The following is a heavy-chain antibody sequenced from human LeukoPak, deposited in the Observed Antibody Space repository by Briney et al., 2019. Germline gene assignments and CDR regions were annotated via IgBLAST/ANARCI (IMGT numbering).Heavy chain of an antibody. Sequence: GESLKISCKGSGYSFTSYWIGWVRQMPGKGLEWMGIIYPGDSDTRYSPSFQGQVTTSADKSISTAYLQWSSLKASDTAMYYCARSRICGGDCYSEFDYWGQGTLVTVSS. D-gene: IGHD2-21*02. CDR3: ARSRICGGDCYSEFDY. CDR2: IYPGDSDT. CDR1: GYSFTSYW. J-gene: IGHJ4*02. V-gene: IGHV5-51*01.